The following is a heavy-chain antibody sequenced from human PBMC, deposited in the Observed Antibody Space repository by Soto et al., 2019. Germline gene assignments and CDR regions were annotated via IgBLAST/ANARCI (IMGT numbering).Heavy chain of an antibody. Sequence: SETLSLTCAVYGGSFSGYYWSWIRQPPGKGLEWIGYIYYSGSTNYNPSLKSRVTISVDTSKNQFSLKLSSVTAADTAVYYCARYKGRVYDFWSGYYTFDYYYYMDVWGKGTTVTVSS. V-gene: IGHV4-59*08. D-gene: IGHD3-3*01. CDR2: IYYSGST. J-gene: IGHJ6*03. CDR3: ARYKGRVYDFWSGYYTFDYYYYMDV. CDR1: GGSFSGYY.